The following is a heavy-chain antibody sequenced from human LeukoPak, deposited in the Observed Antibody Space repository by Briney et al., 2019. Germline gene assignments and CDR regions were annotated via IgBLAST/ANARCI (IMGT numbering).Heavy chain of an antibody. CDR2: ISSSSSYI. Sequence: GGSLRLSCAASGFTFSSYSMNWVRQAPGKGLEWVSSISSSSSYIYYADSVKGRFTISRDNAKNSLYLQMNSLRAEDTAVYYCARAGQPSSIAARLLSSYYYYYMDVWGKGTTVTVSS. CDR3: ARAGQPSSIAARLLSSYYYYYMDV. D-gene: IGHD6-6*01. J-gene: IGHJ6*03. V-gene: IGHV3-21*01. CDR1: GFTFSSYS.